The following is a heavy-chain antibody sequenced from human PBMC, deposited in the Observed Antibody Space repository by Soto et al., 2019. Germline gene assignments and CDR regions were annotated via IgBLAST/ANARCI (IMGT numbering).Heavy chain of an antibody. Sequence: QLQLQESGPGLVKPSETLSLTCTVSGGSISSSSYYWGWIRQPPGKGLEWIGSIYYSGSTYYNPSLKSRVTISVDTSKNQFSLKLSSVTAADTAVYYCARRDHCTNGVCYLFRWDYWGQGTLVTVSS. D-gene: IGHD2-8*01. CDR3: ARRDHCTNGVCYLFRWDY. J-gene: IGHJ4*02. CDR1: GGSISSSSYY. CDR2: IYYSGST. V-gene: IGHV4-39*01.